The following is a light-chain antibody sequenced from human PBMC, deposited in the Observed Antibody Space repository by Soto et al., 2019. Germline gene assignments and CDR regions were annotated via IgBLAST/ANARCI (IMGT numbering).Light chain of an antibody. CDR2: AAS. CDR3: QQSYTNPFT. V-gene: IGKV1-39*01. Sequence: DIQMPQSPSSLSASVGDSVTITCRASQSISTYLNWYQQRPGKAPKLLIYAASTLQTGAPSRFGGSGSATDFTLSISSLQPEDFETYYCQQSYTNPFTFGPGTKVDIK. CDR1: QSISTY. J-gene: IGKJ3*01.